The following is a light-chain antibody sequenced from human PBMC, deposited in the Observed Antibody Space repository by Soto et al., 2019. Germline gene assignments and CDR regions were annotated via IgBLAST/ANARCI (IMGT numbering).Light chain of an antibody. CDR3: QQYNSDSRT. V-gene: IGKV1-5*01. J-gene: IGKJ1*01. CDR2: DAS. Sequence: DIQMTQYPSTLSASVGDRVTITCRASQSISSWLAWYQQKPGKAPKLLIYDASSLESGVPSRFSGSGSGTEFTLPISSLQPDDFATYYCQQYNSDSRTFGQGTKVEIK. CDR1: QSISSW.